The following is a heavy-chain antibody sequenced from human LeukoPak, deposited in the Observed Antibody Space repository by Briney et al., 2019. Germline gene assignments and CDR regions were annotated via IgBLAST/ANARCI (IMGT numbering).Heavy chain of an antibody. D-gene: IGHD3-16*01. CDR3: AKDNADYPIYYFDS. V-gene: IGHV3-23*01. CDR1: GFTFSTYA. Sequence: GGSLRLSCAASGFTFSTYAVNWVRQAPGKGLEWVSGISASGGGKFYADSVKGRFTISRDKSKSTVYLQMNSLRAEDAAVYYCAKDNADYPIYYFDSWGQGTLVTVSS. J-gene: IGHJ4*02. CDR2: ISASGGGK.